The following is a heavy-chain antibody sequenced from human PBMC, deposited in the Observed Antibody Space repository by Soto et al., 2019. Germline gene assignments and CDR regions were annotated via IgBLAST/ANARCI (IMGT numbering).Heavy chain of an antibody. J-gene: IGHJ4*02. CDR1: GDSISSGHW. D-gene: IGHD2-2*01. CDR2: IYHSGST. Sequence: QVQLQESGPGLVKPSGTLSLTCAVSGDSISSGHWWTWVRQAPGKGLEWIGEIYHSGSTNSNPSLKRRVTISLDKSENQFSLKLSSVTAADTAVYYCARGGGYCITTVCYPAGDYWGQGTLVTVSS. V-gene: IGHV4-4*02. CDR3: ARGGGYCITTVCYPAGDY.